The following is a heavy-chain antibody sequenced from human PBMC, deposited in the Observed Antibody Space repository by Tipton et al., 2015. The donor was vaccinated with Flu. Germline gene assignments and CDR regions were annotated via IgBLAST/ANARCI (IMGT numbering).Heavy chain of an antibody. CDR3: ARGTGDAYLDS. J-gene: IGHJ4*02. D-gene: IGHD1-1*01. CDR2: INHSGST. CDR1: GDSIRSDYF. V-gene: IGHV4-34*01. Sequence: LRLSCSVSGDSIRSDYFWSWIRQPPGKGLEWIGEINHSGSTNYNPSLKSRVTISVDTSKNQFSLRLNSVTAADTAVYYCARGTGDAYLDSWGRGTLVTVSS.